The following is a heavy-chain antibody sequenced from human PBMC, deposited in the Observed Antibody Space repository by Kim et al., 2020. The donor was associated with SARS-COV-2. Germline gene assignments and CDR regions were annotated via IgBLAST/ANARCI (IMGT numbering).Heavy chain of an antibody. J-gene: IGHJ6*02. CDR2: TYHSGST. CDR3: ARAPYLSSGYYNYYYGIDV. CDR1: GGSISSSNW. V-gene: IGHV4-4*02. D-gene: IGHD3-22*01. Sequence: SETLSLTCAVSGGSISSSNWWRWVRQPPGKGLEWIGETYHSGSTNYNPSLKRRLTISVDKSKNQFSLKLSSVTAADTAVYYGARAPYLSSGYYNYYYGIDVWGQGTTVTVSS.